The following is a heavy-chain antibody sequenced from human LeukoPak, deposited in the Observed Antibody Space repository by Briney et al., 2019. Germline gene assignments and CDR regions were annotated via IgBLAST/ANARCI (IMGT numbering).Heavy chain of an antibody. J-gene: IGHJ5*02. D-gene: IGHD1-26*01. V-gene: IGHV3-74*01. CDR3: ARAEWELRGWFDP. CDR1: GFTFSTYW. Sequence: PGGSLRLSCAASGFTFSTYWMHWVRQAPGKGLVWVSRINSDGSSTSYADSVKGRFTNSRDNAKNTLYLQMNSLRAEDTAVYYCARAEWELRGWFDPWGQGTLVTVSS. CDR2: INSDGSST.